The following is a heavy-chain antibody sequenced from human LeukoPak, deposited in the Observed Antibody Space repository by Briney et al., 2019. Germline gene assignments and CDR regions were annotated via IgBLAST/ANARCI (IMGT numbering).Heavy chain of an antibody. Sequence: GGSLRLSCAASGFTFSSYAMSWVRQAPGKGLEWVSAISGSGGSTYYADSVKGRFTISRDNSKNTLYLQMSSLTAEDTAVYYCAKAMGSYPDYHGMDVWGQGTTVTVSS. CDR1: GFTFSSYA. D-gene: IGHD2-2*01. V-gene: IGHV3-23*01. CDR3: AKAMGSYPDYHGMDV. J-gene: IGHJ6*02. CDR2: ISGSGGST.